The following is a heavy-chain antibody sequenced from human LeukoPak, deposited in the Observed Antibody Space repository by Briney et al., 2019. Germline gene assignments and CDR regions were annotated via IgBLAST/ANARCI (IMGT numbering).Heavy chain of an antibody. D-gene: IGHD6-13*01. V-gene: IGHV4-39*01. CDR2: IYYSGST. J-gene: IGHJ5*02. CDR1: GGSISSSSYY. Sequence: SETLSLTCTVSGGSISSSSYYWGWIRQPPGKGLEWIGSIYYSGSTYYNPSLRSRVTISVDTSKNQFSLKLTSVTAADTAVYFCARPPLFDSSLFYPWGQGTLVTVSS. CDR3: ARPPLFDSSLFYP.